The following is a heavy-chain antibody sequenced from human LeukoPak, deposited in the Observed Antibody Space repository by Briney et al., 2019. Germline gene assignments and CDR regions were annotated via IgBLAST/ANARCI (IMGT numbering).Heavy chain of an antibody. D-gene: IGHD4-17*01. CDR3: AREGMTTVTTRAFDI. J-gene: IGHJ3*02. CDR1: GGSISSGGYY. CDR2: IYYSGST. V-gene: IGHV4-31*03. Sequence: SETLSLTCTVSGGSISSGGYYWSWIRQHPGKWLEWIGYIYYSGSTYYNPSLKGRVTISVDTSKNQFSLKLSSVTAADTAVYYCAREGMTTVTTRAFDIWGQGTMVTVSS.